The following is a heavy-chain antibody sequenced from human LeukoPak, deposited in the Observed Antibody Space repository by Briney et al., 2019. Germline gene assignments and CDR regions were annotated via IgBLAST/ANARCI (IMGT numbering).Heavy chain of an antibody. J-gene: IGHJ4*02. V-gene: IGHV1-18*01. Sequence: EASVKVSCKASGYTFTSYGISWVRQAPGQGLEWMGWISAYNGNTNYAQKLQGRVTMTTDTSTSTAYMELRSLRSDDTAVYYCARDSQEKVATIRGVDYWGQGTLVTVSS. CDR3: ARDSQEKVATIRGVDY. CDR2: ISAYNGNT. D-gene: IGHD5-12*01. CDR1: GYTFTSYG.